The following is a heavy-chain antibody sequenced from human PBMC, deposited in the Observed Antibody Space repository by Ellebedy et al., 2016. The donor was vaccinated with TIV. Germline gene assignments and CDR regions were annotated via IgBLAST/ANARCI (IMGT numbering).Heavy chain of an antibody. Sequence: SGPTLVKPTQTLTLTCTFSGFSLSTSGVGVGWIRQPPGKALEWLALIYWNDDKRYSPSLKSRLTISKDTSKNQVVLTMTNMDPVDTATYYCARIRLDDSSGYYFDYWGQGTLVTVSS. D-gene: IGHD3-22*01. J-gene: IGHJ4*02. CDR1: GFSLSTSGVG. CDR3: ARIRLDDSSGYYFDY. V-gene: IGHV2-5*01. CDR2: IYWNDDK.